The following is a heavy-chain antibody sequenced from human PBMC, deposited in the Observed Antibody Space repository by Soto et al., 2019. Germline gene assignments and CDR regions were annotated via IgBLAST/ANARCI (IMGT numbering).Heavy chain of an antibody. Sequence: GASVKVSCKVSGYTLTELSMHWVRQAPGKGLEWMGGFDPEDGETIYAQKFQGRVTMTEDTSTDTAYMELSSLRSEDTAVYYCATDPCGSGGSCYFDYWGQGTLVTVSS. CDR3: ATDPCGSGGSCYFDY. V-gene: IGHV1-24*01. D-gene: IGHD2-15*01. CDR1: GYTLTELS. J-gene: IGHJ4*02. CDR2: FDPEDGET.